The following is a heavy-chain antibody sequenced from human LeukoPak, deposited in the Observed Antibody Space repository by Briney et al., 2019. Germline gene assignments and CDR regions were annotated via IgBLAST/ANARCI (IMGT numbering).Heavy chain of an antibody. D-gene: IGHD1-26*01. CDR2: ISDDGNNA. Sequence: GRSLRLSCAASGFTFSSYTMHWVRQAPGKGLEWVAAISDDGNNAYYSDSAKGRLTISRDNSNNTLYLQMNSLRAEDTAVYFCAKQSNNHYYQKASDYWGQGTLVTVSS. CDR3: AKQSNNHYYQKASDY. J-gene: IGHJ4*02. V-gene: IGHV3-30-3*01. CDR1: GFTFSSYT.